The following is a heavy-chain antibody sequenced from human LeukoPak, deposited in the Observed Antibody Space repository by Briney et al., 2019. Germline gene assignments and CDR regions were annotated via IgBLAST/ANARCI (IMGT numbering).Heavy chain of an antibody. CDR3: ASSRPWELLSAFQM. CDR1: GFSFSTYA. D-gene: IGHD1-26*01. V-gene: IGHV3-30-3*01. Sequence: GGSLRLSCAASGFSFSTYAMYWVRQAPGKGLECVALISYDGITTYYADSVKGRFTISTDTSKNTLFLQMNSLISEDTAVYYCASSRPWELLSAFQMWGQGTLVTVSS. CDR2: ISYDGITT. J-gene: IGHJ3*02.